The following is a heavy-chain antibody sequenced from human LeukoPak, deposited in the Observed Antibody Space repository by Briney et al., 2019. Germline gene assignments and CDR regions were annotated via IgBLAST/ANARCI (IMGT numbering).Heavy chain of an antibody. J-gene: IGHJ4*02. D-gene: IGHD5-18*01. CDR2: INHSGST. Sequence: SETLSLTCAVYGGSFSGYYWSWIRQPPGKGLEWIGEINHSGSTNYNPSLKSRVTISVATSKNQFSLKLSSVTAADTAVYYCARAAMVRMVLYDYWGQGTLVTVFS. CDR3: ARAAMVRMVLYDY. CDR1: GGSFSGYY. V-gene: IGHV4-34*01.